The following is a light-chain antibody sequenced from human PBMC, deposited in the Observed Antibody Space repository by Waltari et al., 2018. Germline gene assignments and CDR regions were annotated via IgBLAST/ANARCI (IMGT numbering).Light chain of an antibody. Sequence: EIVLTQSPGTLSLSPGERATLSCRARQSISSSYLAWYQQKPGQAPRLLIYGASSRATGIPDRFSGSGSGTDFTLTISRLEPEDFAVYYCQQYGGSPGLTFAGGTKVEIK. V-gene: IGKV3-20*01. CDR3: QQYGGSPGLT. CDR1: QSISSSY. J-gene: IGKJ4*01. CDR2: GAS.